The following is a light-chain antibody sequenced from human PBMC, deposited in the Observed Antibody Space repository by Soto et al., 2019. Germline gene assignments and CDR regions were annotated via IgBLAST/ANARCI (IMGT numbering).Light chain of an antibody. CDR1: QIISNW. Sequence: DIQMTQSPSTLSASVGDTVTITCRASQIISNWLAWYQQKPGKAPKLLISHVSSLQSGVPSRFSGSGSGTEFTLTISSLQPDDFATYYCQYYNSHSPTFGQGTRLEIK. J-gene: IGKJ2*01. CDR2: HVS. V-gene: IGKV1-5*01. CDR3: QYYNSHSPT.